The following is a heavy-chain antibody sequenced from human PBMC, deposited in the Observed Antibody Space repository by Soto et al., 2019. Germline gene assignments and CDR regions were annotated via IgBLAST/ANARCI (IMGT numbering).Heavy chain of an antibody. D-gene: IGHD5-18*01. V-gene: IGHV1-18*01. J-gene: IGHJ6*02. CDR2: ISAYNGNT. CDR3: AGPPGSGDTAMVNTYYYSGMDV. CDR1: GYTFTSYG. Sequence: ASVKVSCKASGYTFTSYGISWVRQAPGQGLEWMGWISAYNGNTNYAQKPQGRVTMTTDTSTSTAYMELRSLRSDDTAVYYCAGPPGSGDTAMVNTYYYSGMDVWGQGTTVTVSS.